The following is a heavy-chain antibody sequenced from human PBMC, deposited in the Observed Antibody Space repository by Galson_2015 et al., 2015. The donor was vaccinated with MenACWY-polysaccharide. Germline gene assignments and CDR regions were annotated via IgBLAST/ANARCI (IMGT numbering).Heavy chain of an antibody. V-gene: IGHV7-4-1*02. CDR3: ARESEYYDSFDGFDI. CDR2: INTNTGNP. J-gene: IGHJ3*02. Sequence: SVKVSCKASGYTFGSYAMNWVRQAPGQGLEWMGWINTNTGNPTSAPGFTGRFVFSLDTSVSTAYLQISSLKAEDTAVYYCARESEYYDSFDGFDIRGQGTMVTVSS. D-gene: IGHD3-22*01. CDR1: GYTFGSYA.